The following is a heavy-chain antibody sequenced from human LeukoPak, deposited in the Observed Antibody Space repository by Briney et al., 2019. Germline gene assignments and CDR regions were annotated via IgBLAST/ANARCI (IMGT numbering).Heavy chain of an antibody. V-gene: IGHV3-15*04. CDR1: GLTVTNAW. D-gene: IGHD6-19*01. Sequence: PGGSLRLSCAASGLTVTNAWMNWVRQAPGKGLEWVGRIASKTDGGTTDYAAPVKGRFTISRDYSKNTLYLQMNSLRADDTAVYYCARDSSGPAFWGQGTLVTVSS. CDR2: IASKTDGGTT. CDR3: ARDSSGPAF. J-gene: IGHJ4*02.